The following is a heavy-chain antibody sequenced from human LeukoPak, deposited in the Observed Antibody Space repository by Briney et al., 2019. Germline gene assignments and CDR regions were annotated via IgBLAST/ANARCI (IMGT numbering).Heavy chain of an antibody. D-gene: IGHD4/OR15-4a*01. J-gene: IGHJ3*02. Sequence: GGSLRLSCAASGFTFSDYHMSWIRQAPGKGLEWVSSISSSSTYINYADSVKGRFTISRDNAKNSMALQMNSLRAEDTAVYYCARVRFAGPQAFDIWGQGTMVTVAS. V-gene: IGHV3-11*06. CDR1: GFTFSDYH. CDR2: ISSSSTYI. CDR3: ARVRFAGPQAFDI.